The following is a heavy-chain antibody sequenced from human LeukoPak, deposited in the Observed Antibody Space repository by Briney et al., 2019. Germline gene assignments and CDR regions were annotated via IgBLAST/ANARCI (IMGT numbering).Heavy chain of an antibody. Sequence: PSETLSLTCTVSGGSISSGDYYWRWIRQPPGKGLEWIGYIYYSGSTYYNPSLKSRVTISVDTSKNRFSLKLSSVTAADTAVYYCARADYYGSGSYFLFDYWGQGTLVTVSS. CDR2: IYYSGST. CDR3: ARADYYGSGSYFLFDY. D-gene: IGHD3-10*01. CDR1: GGSISSGDYY. J-gene: IGHJ4*02. V-gene: IGHV4-30-4*01.